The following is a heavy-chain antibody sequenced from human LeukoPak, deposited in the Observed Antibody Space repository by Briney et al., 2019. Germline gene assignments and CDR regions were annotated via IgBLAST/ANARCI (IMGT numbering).Heavy chain of an antibody. CDR3: ARDGTTVTTRDWFDP. D-gene: IGHD4-17*01. J-gene: IGHJ5*02. CDR1: GGSISSSSYY. Sequence: SETLSLTCTVSGGSISSSSYYWGWIRQPPGKGLEWIGSIYYSGSTYYNPSLKSRVSISVDTSKNQFSLKLRSVTAADTAVYYCARDGTTVTTRDWFDPWGQGTLVTVSS. V-gene: IGHV4-39*07. CDR2: IYYSGST.